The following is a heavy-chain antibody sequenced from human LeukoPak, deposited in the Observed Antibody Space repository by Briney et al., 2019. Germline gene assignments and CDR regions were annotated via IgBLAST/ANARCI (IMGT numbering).Heavy chain of an antibody. V-gene: IGHV1-69*05. CDR1: GYTFTSYY. CDR2: IIPIFGTA. CDR3: ARDRNYYGSGSRPYYFDY. D-gene: IGHD3-10*01. J-gene: IGHJ4*02. Sequence: ASVKVSCKASGYTFTSYYMHWVRQAPGQGLEWMGGIIPIFGTANYAQKFQGRVTITTDESTSTAYMELSSLRSEDTAVYYCARDRNYYGSGSRPYYFDYWGQGTLVTVSS.